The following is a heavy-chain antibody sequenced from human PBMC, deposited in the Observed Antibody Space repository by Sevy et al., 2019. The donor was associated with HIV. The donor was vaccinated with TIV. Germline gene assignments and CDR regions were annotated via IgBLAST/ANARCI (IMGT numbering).Heavy chain of an antibody. Sequence: GGSLRLSCAASGFTFSSYAMHWVRQAPGKGLEGVAVISYDGSNKYYADSVKGQFTISRDNANNTLYLQMDGLSAEDTALYYCARDDGQDYYYFDMDVWGQGTTVTVSS. CDR1: GFTFSSYA. CDR2: ISYDGSNK. V-gene: IGHV3-30-3*01. J-gene: IGHJ6*02. CDR3: ARDDGQDYYYFDMDV.